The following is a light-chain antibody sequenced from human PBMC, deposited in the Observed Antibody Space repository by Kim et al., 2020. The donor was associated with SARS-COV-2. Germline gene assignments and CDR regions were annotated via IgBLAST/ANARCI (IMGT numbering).Light chain of an antibody. J-gene: IGKJ1*01. CDR3: QKNSSAPWT. CDR2: AAS. Sequence: DIQMAQSPSSLSASVGDRVTITCRASQDIKNYLAWYRQKPGKVPEVLIYAASILQSGVPSRISGSGSGTDFTLTINSLQPDDVATYCYQKNSSAPWTFGQGTKVEIK. CDR1: QDIKNY. V-gene: IGKV1-27*01.